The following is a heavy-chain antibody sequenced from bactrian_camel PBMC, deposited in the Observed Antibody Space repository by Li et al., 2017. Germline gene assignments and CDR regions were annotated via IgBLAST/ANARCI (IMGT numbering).Heavy chain of an antibody. D-gene: IGHD5*01. CDR3: ATGGKKWVGYLSYFAY. CDR2: ISSVSTLS. V-gene: IGHV3S31*01. Sequence: VQLVESGGGSVQAGGSLSLSCAASGFTFSNYAIAWVRQAPGKGLEWVSTISSVSTLSYYADSVKGRFTIYRDNAKNTLYLQMNSLKSEDTALYYCATGGKKWVGYLSYFAYWGQGTQVTVS. CDR1: GFTFSNYA. J-gene: IGHJ6*01.